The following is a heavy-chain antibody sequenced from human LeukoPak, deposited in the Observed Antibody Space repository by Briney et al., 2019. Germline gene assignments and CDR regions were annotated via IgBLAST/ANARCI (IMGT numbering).Heavy chain of an antibody. D-gene: IGHD6-13*01. CDR3: ARDRAIAAAGYYFDF. Sequence: PGKSLRLSCAASGFTFSNYPMHWVRQAPGKGLEWVAVISVDGRDKHYADSVKGRFTISRDNSKNTLYLQMNSVRVEDPAIYYCARDRAIAAAGYYFDFWGQGTLVTVSS. CDR2: ISVDGRDK. V-gene: IGHV3-30-3*01. J-gene: IGHJ4*02. CDR1: GFTFSNYP.